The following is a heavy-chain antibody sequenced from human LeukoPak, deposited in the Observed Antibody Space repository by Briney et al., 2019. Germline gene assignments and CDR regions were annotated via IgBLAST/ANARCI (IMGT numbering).Heavy chain of an antibody. J-gene: IGHJ6*02. CDR3: ARVSVATYYYYGMDV. Sequence: PGGSLRLSCAASGFTFSSYWMHWVRQAPGKGLVWVSHINSDGSSTSYADSVKGRFTISRDNAKNTLYLQMNSLRAEDTAVYYCARVSVATYYYYGMDVWGQGTTVTVSS. V-gene: IGHV3-74*01. D-gene: IGHD2-15*01. CDR2: INSDGSST. CDR1: GFTFSSYW.